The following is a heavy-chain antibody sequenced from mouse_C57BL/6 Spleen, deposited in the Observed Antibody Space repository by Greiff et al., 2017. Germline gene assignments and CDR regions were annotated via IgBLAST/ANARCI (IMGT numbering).Heavy chain of an antibody. CDR1: GFSLTSYA. CDR2: IWTGGGT. V-gene: IGHV2-9-1*01. CDR3: ASNWEYAMDY. Sequence: VQGVESGPGLVAPSQSLSITCTVSGFSLTSYAISWFRQPPGKGLEWLGVIWTGGGTNYNSALKSRLSISKDNSKSQVFLKMNSLQTDDTARYYCASNWEYAMDYWGQGTSVTVSS. D-gene: IGHD4-1*01. J-gene: IGHJ4*01.